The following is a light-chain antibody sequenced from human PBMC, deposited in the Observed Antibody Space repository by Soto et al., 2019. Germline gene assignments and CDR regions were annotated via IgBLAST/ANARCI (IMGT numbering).Light chain of an antibody. V-gene: IGLV3-21*02. CDR1: NIGGKT. CDR3: QVWASSTDLYV. Sequence: SYELTQPPSVSVAPGQTATITCGGNNIGGKTVHWYQQKPGQAPVVVVDHDTDRPSGIPERFSGYNSGNTATLTISRVEAGDEAEYYCQVWASSTDLYVFGTGTKVTVL. CDR2: HDT. J-gene: IGLJ1*01.